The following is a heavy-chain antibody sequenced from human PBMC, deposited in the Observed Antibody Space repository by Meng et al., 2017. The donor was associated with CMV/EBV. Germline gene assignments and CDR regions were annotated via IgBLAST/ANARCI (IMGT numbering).Heavy chain of an antibody. D-gene: IGHD3-3*01. V-gene: IGHV4-34*01. CDR2: INHSGST. CDR1: GFTFSSYW. CDR3: ARWQKRITIFGVVNTYYYYGMDV. Sequence: GSLRLSCAASGFTFSSYWMSWIRQPPGKGLEWIGEINHSGSTNYNPSLKSRVTISVDTSKNQFSLKLSSVTAADTAVYYCARWQKRITIFGVVNTYYYYGMDVWGQGTTVTVSS. J-gene: IGHJ6*02.